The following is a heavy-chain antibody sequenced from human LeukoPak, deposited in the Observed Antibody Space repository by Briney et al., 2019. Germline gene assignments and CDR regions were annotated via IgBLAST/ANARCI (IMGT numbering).Heavy chain of an antibody. J-gene: IGHJ3*02. D-gene: IGHD4-23*01. Sequence: ASVKVSCKASGYTFTSYGISWVRQAPGQGLEWMGWISAYNGNTNYAQKLQGRVTMTTDTSTSTAYMELRSLRSDDTAVYYCASNWRDYGGNSYAFDIWGQGTMVTVSS. V-gene: IGHV1-18*01. CDR2: ISAYNGNT. CDR1: GYTFTSYG. CDR3: ASNWRDYGGNSYAFDI.